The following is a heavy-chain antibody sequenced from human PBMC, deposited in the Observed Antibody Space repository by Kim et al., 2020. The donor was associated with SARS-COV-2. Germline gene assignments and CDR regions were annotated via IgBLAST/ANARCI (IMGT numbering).Heavy chain of an antibody. J-gene: IGHJ4*02. CDR1: GYTFTSYA. Sequence: ASVKVSCKASGYTFTSYAMNWVRQAPGQGLEWMGWINTNTGNPTYAQGFTGRFVFSLDTSVSTAYLQISSLKAEDTAVYYCARDVSPYYDRTMNTFDYWGQGTLVTVSS. V-gene: IGHV7-4-1*02. CDR3: ARDVSPYYDRTMNTFDY. CDR2: INTNTGNP. D-gene: IGHD3-22*01.